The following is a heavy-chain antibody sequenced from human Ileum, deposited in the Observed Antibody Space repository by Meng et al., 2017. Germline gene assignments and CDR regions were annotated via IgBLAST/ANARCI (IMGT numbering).Heavy chain of an antibody. CDR3: ATGTKWGYDS. CDR1: GASFRSGGYY. J-gene: IGHJ4*02. Sequence: SETLSPTCPVPGASFRSGGYYWSWIRLHPEKGLEWIGYIYYNGTTCYKPSLKSRVTISMDTSKNQFSLKLNSVSVADTAVYYCATGTKWGYDSWGPGTLVTVSS. D-gene: IGHD1-26*01. CDR2: IYYNGTT. V-gene: IGHV4-31*03.